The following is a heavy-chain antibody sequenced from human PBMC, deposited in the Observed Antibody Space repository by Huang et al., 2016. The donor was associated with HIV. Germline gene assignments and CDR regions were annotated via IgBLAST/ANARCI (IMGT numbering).Heavy chain of an antibody. J-gene: IGHJ6*02. CDR3: ARDPRGYREVYGMDV. Sequence: EGQLVESGGGIIQRGGSRRLYCAASGSTFNSYWMHWVRQVPGKGLVWGSGINSDGSRTSYADSVKGRFTISRDNAKNKLYLEMSSLRVEDTAVYYCARDPRGYREVYGMDVWGRGTTVTVSS. CDR2: INSDGSRT. V-gene: IGHV3-74*01. CDR1: GSTFNSYW. D-gene: IGHD6-25*01.